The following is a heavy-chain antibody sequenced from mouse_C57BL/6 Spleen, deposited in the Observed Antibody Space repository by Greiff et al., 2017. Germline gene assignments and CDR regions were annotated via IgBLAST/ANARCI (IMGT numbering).Heavy chain of an antibody. Sequence: QVQLQQSGAELARPGASVKLSCKASGYTFTSYGISWVKQRTGQGLEWIGEIYPRSGNTYYNEKFKGKATLTADKSSSTAYMELRSLTSEDSAVYFCARALITTVVSFDYWCHGNTRTVSS. CDR3: ARALITTVVSFDY. D-gene: IGHD1-1*01. CDR2: IYPRSGNT. CDR1: GYTFTSYG. V-gene: IGHV1-81*01. J-gene: IGHJ2*01.